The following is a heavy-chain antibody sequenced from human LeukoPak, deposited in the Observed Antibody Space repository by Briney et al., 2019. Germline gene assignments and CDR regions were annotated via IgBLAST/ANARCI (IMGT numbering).Heavy chain of an antibody. CDR2: ISYDGSNK. J-gene: IGHJ4*02. CDR3: AKDGQWLTYYFDN. D-gene: IGHD6-19*01. Sequence: QPGRSLRLSCAASGFTFSSYGMHWVRQAPGKGLEWVAVISYDGSNKYYEDSVKGRFTISRDNSKNTLYLQMNSLRAEDTAVYYCAKDGQWLTYYFDNWGQGTLVTVSS. CDR1: GFTFSSYG. V-gene: IGHV3-30*18.